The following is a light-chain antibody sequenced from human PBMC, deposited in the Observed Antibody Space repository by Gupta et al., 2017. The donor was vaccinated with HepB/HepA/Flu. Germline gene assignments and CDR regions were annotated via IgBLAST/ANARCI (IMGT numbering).Light chain of an antibody. J-gene: IGLJ2*01. CDR2: KDN. CDR1: GLGDKD. V-gene: IGLV3-1*01. Sequence: SAALPQTPSVSVSPGQTASMTCSGDGLGDKDVCWYQQRPGQSPVLVIYKDNKRPAGIPGRFSGSKSGNTATLTIRGTQTTDEDDYYCQAWGSSTVVFGGGTRLTVL. CDR3: QAWGSSTVV.